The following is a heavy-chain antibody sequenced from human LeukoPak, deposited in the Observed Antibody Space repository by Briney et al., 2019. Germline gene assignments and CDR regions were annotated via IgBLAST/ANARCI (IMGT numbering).Heavy chain of an antibody. CDR3: ESSGWYEQFDY. CDR2: ISYDGSNK. Sequence: PGRSLRLSCAASRFTFSSYGMHWVRQAPGKGLEWVAVISYDGSNKYYADSVKGRFTISRDNSKNTLYLQMNSLRAEDTAVYYCESSGWYEQFDYWGQGTLVTVSS. V-gene: IGHV3-30*03. CDR1: RFTFSSYG. D-gene: IGHD6-19*01. J-gene: IGHJ4*02.